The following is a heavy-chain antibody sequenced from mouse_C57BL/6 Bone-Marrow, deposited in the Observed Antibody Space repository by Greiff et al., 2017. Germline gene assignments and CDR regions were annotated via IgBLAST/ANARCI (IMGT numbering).Heavy chain of an antibody. V-gene: IGHV5-17*01. Sequence: EVMLVESGGGLVKPGGSLKLSCAASGFTFSDYGMHWVRQAPEKGLGWVAYISSGSSTIYYADTVKGRFTISRDNAKNTLFLQMTSLRSEDTAMYYCARALGRGFAYWGQGTLVTVSA. CDR2: ISSGSSTI. CDR3: ARALGRGFAY. D-gene: IGHD4-1*01. J-gene: IGHJ3*01. CDR1: GFTFSDYG.